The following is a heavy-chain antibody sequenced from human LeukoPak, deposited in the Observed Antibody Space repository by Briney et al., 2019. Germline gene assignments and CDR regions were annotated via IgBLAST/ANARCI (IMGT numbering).Heavy chain of an antibody. D-gene: IGHD5-12*01. CDR2: ISSTSSYI. CDR1: GFTFSHYN. Sequence: GESLRLSCAASGFTFSHYNMNWVRQAPGKGLEWVSSISSTSSYIYFADSVKGRFTISRDNAKNSLYLQMNSLRAEDTAVYYCARDSNIPDIVASRYYYYGMDVWGQGTTVTVSS. CDR3: ARDSNIPDIVASRYYYYGMDV. J-gene: IGHJ6*02. V-gene: IGHV3-21*01.